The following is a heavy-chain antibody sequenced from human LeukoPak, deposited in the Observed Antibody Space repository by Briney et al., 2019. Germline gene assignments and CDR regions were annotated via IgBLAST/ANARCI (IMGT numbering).Heavy chain of an antibody. CDR2: IYYSGST. D-gene: IGHD6-13*01. J-gene: IGHJ4*02. CDR1: GGSISSYY. CDR3: ARVYSSSWYEPYFDY. V-gene: IGHV4-59*01. Sequence: ASETLSLTCTVSGGSISSYYWSWIRQPPGKGLEWIGYIYYSGSTNYNPSLKSRVTISVDTSKKQFSLKLSSVTAADTAVYYCARVYSSSWYEPYFDYWGQGTLVTVSS.